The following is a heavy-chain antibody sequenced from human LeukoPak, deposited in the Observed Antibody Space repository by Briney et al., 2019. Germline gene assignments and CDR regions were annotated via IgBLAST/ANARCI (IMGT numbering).Heavy chain of an antibody. D-gene: IGHD5-12*01. Sequence: GGSLRLSCAASGFTFSSYGMHWVRQAPGKGLEWVAVMWYDGSNKYYADSVKGRFTISRDNSKNTLYLQMNSLRAEDTAVYYCAKDRNSGYAIAFDYWGQGTLVTVSS. J-gene: IGHJ4*02. CDR2: MWYDGSNK. V-gene: IGHV3-33*06. CDR1: GFTFSSYG. CDR3: AKDRNSGYAIAFDY.